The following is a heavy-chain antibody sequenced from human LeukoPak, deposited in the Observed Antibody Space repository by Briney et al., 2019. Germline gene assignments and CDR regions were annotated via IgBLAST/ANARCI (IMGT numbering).Heavy chain of an antibody. Sequence: GSVRVSCTASGYTFTSYDINWVRQAPGQGLEWMGWMNANGGNTVYAETFQGRVTITRHTSISTAYMELSSLRSEDTAVYYCAKQPRCATSNWFDPWGQGTLVTVSS. CDR2: MNANGGNT. V-gene: IGHV1-8*01. J-gene: IGHJ5*02. CDR3: AKQPRCATSNWFDP. CDR1: GYTFTSYD. D-gene: IGHD6-13*01.